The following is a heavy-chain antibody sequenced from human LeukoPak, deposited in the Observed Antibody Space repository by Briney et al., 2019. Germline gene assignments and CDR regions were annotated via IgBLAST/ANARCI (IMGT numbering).Heavy chain of an antibody. J-gene: IGHJ4*02. CDR2: MYVGGRT. Sequence: GGSLRLSCAASGITVSNNYMSWVRQAPGKGLDWVSVMYVGGRTFYADSVQGRFTISRDNSKNTLYLQMNSLRAEDTAVFYCAKAKVVVAAAGLYFDSWGQGTLVTVSS. CDR3: AKAKVVVAAAGLYFDS. D-gene: IGHD2-15*01. CDR1: GITVSNNY. V-gene: IGHV3-53*01.